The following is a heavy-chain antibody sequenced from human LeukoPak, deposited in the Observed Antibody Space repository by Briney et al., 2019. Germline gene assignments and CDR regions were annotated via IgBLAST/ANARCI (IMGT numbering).Heavy chain of an antibody. Sequence: KSSETLSLTCTVSGASIRNYYWSWIRQSPGKGLEWIGYIYHSGSTNYNPSLESRVAMSVDTSKNQFSLRLSSVTAADTAIYYCARRYSSSWYVGFFDPWGQGTLVTVSS. D-gene: IGHD6-13*01. J-gene: IGHJ5*02. CDR2: IYHSGST. CDR1: GASIRNYY. V-gene: IGHV4-59*08. CDR3: ARRYSSSWYVGFFDP.